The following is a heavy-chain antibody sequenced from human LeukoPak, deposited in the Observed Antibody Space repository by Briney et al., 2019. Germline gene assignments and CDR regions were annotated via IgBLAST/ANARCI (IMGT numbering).Heavy chain of an antibody. CDR2: ISGSGGST. D-gene: IGHD6-19*01. V-gene: IGHV3-23*01. CDR3: AKGSYSSGWYGFPTTKNAFDI. Sequence: GGSLRLSCAASGFTFSSYAMSWVRQAPGKGLEWVSAISGSGGSTYYADSVKGRFTISRDNSKNTLYLQMNSLRAEDTAVYYCAKGSYSSGWYGFPTTKNAFDIWGQGTMVTVSS. CDR1: GFTFSSYA. J-gene: IGHJ3*02.